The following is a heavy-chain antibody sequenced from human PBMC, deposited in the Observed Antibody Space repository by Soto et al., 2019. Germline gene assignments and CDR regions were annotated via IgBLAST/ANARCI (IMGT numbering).Heavy chain of an antibody. V-gene: IGHV1-18*01. CDR3: ARDLGLELSIQMDV. D-gene: IGHD1-7*01. CDR2: ISTYNGKT. CDR1: GYTFTTYG. Sequence: QVQLVQSGSEVKKPGASVKVSCKASGYTFTTYGFSWVRQAPGQGLEWMGWISTYNGKTNYAQKLQGRVTMTTDTSTSTAYMELRSLRSDDTAVYYCARDLGLELSIQMDVWGQGTTVTVSS. J-gene: IGHJ6*02.